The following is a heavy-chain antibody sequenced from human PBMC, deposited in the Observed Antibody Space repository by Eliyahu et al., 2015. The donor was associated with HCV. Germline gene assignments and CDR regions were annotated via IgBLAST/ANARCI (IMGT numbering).Heavy chain of an antibody. Sequence: EVQVEESGGGLVQPGGSLRLSXRASVFTFTRFTMSWVRQAPGKGPEFVANIKEDEDERSYLDSVRGRFTVSRDNAKNSVYLQMDRLTVEDTAVYYCARELAWSGRDYWGQGTLVTVSS. D-gene: IGHD3-3*01. CDR2: IKEDEDER. CDR1: VFTFTRFT. CDR3: ARELAWSGRDY. J-gene: IGHJ4*02. V-gene: IGHV3-7*03.